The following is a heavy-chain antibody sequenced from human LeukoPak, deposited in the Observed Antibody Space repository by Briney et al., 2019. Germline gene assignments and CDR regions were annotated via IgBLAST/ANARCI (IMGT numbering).Heavy chain of an antibody. J-gene: IGHJ3*02. CDR1: GGSISSYY. Sequence: PSETLSLTCTVSGGSISSYYWSWIRQPAGKGLEWIGRIYTSGSTNYNPSLKSRVTISVDTSKNQFSLKLSSVTAADTAVYYCARDRRGIVVVPAALDAFDIWGQGTMVTVSS. D-gene: IGHD2-2*01. CDR2: IYTSGST. CDR3: ARDRRGIVVVPAALDAFDI. V-gene: IGHV4-4*07.